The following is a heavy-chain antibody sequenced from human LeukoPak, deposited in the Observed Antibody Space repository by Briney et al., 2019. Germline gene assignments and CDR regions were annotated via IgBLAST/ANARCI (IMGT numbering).Heavy chain of an antibody. Sequence: PGGSLRLSCAASGFIFSNYAIHWVRQAPGKGLEWVAAVSYDGNLQHYADAVKGRFTVSRDNAKNSLYLQMNSLRAEDTAVYYCARHLGDYYDSSGYYAEGPFDYWGQGTLVTVSS. J-gene: IGHJ4*02. CDR3: ARHLGDYYDSSGYYAEGPFDY. V-gene: IGHV3-30*03. CDR1: GFIFSNYA. CDR2: VSYDGNLQ. D-gene: IGHD3-22*01.